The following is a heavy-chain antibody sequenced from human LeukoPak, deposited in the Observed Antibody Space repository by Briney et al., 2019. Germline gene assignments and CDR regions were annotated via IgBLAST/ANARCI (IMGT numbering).Heavy chain of an antibody. V-gene: IGHV3-48*03. CDR3: ARGEYYFDY. CDR1: GFTFNNYQ. CDR2: ISSSGRTI. Sequence: SLRLSCAASGFTFNNYQMNWVRQAPGKGLECISYISSSGRTIYYADSLKGRFTVSRDNAKNSLYLRMNNLRAEDTAVYYCARGEYYFDYWGQGTLVTVSS. J-gene: IGHJ4*02.